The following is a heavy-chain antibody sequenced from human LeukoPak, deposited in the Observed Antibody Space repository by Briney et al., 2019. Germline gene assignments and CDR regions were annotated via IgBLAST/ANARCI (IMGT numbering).Heavy chain of an antibody. Sequence: SETLSLTCAVYGGSFSGYYWSWIRQPPGKGLEWIGEINHSGSTNYNPSLKSRVTISVDTSKNQFSLKLSSVTAADTAVYYCARGPPLPQVRYGMDVWGQGTTVTVSS. CDR3: ARGPPLPQVRYGMDV. CDR2: INHSGST. J-gene: IGHJ6*02. V-gene: IGHV4-34*01. CDR1: GGSFSGYY.